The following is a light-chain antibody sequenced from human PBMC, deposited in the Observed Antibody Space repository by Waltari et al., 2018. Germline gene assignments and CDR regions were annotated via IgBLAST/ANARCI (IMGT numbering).Light chain of an antibody. CDR1: SLRRFS. J-gene: IGLJ2*01. V-gene: IGLV3-19*01. CDR3: HSRVSASTRV. Sequence: SSELTQDPDVSVALGQTVRITCPGDSLRRFSSSWYTQNPGPAPKLVIYGQDTRPSGSPDRFSGSTSGGTASLTITGAQAEDEADYFCHSRVSASTRVFGGGTRLTV. CDR2: GQD.